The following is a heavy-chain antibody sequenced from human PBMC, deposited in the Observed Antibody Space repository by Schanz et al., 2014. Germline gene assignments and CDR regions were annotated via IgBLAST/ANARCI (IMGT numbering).Heavy chain of an antibody. D-gene: IGHD3-10*01. CDR1: GFAFRSYG. V-gene: IGHV3-33*08. J-gene: IGHJ4*02. CDR2: IWYDGSNK. Sequence: VQLMESGGGLVKPGGSLRLSCVASGFAFRSYGMHWVRQAPGKGLEWVAVIWYDGSNKYYADSVKGRFTISRDNSKNTLFLQMNSLRAEDTAVYYCARIGGSDFDYWAQGTLVTVSS. CDR3: ARIGGSDFDY.